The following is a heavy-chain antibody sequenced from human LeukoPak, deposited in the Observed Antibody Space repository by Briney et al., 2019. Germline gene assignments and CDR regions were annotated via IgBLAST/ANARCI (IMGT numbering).Heavy chain of an antibody. D-gene: IGHD3-9*01. Sequence: GGSLRLSCAASGLTFRSYEMNWVRQAPGKGLEWVSYISTSGSTIYYADSVKGRFSISRDNAKNSLYLQMNSLRAEDTAVYYSARELRYFDWLPTLDYWGQGTLVTVSS. V-gene: IGHV3-48*03. CDR3: ARELRYFDWLPTLDY. CDR2: ISTSGSTI. J-gene: IGHJ4*02. CDR1: GLTFRSYE.